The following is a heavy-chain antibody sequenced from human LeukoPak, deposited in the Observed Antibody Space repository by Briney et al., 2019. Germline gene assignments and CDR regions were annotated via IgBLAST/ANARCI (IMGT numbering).Heavy chain of an antibody. D-gene: IGHD3-10*01. J-gene: IGHJ5*02. CDR3: AKDLLRDRWFGES. CDR1: GFTFDSYW. V-gene: IGHV3-9*01. CDR2: ISWNSGSI. Sequence: PGGSLRLSCAASGFTFDSYWMSWVRQAPGKGLEWVSGISWNSGSIGYADSVKGRFTISRDNAKNSLYLQMNSLRAEDTAVYYCAKDLLRDRWFGESWGQGTLVTVSS.